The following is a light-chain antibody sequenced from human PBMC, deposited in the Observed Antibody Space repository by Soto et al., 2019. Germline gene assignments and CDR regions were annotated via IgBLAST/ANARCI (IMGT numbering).Light chain of an antibody. J-gene: IGKJ5*01. V-gene: IGKV3-20*01. CDR2: GAS. Sequence: EIVLTQSPGTLSLSPGEEATLSCRASQSVDNNYLAWYQQKPGQTPRLIIYGASGRADGIPHSFSGSGFGTDFTLTISKVEPEDFAVYYCQQYGTPRSVTFGQGTRLDI. CDR3: QQYGTPRSVT. CDR1: QSVDNNY.